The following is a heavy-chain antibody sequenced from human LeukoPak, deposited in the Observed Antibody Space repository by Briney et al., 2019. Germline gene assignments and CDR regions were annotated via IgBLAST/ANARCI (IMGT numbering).Heavy chain of an antibody. D-gene: IGHD5-18*01. Sequence: ASVKVSCKASGYTFTSYDINWVRQATGQGLEWMGWMDPNSGNTGYAQKFQGRVTMTRNTSISTAYMELSSLRSEDTAVYYCASPQHVDTAMENAFDIWGQGTMVTVSS. J-gene: IGHJ3*02. CDR1: GYTFTSYD. CDR2: MDPNSGNT. CDR3: ASPQHVDTAMENAFDI. V-gene: IGHV1-8*01.